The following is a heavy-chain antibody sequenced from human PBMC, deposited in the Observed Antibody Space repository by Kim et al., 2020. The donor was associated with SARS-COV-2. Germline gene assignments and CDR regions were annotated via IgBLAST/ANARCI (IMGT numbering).Heavy chain of an antibody. CDR3: ARGPYYFDSTSIDY. D-gene: IGHD3-22*01. V-gene: IGHV4-34*01. Sequence: SPSLKSRVTKSVDTSSNQFSLKLRSVTAADTAVYYCARGPYYFDSTSIDYWGQGTLVTVSS. J-gene: IGHJ4*02.